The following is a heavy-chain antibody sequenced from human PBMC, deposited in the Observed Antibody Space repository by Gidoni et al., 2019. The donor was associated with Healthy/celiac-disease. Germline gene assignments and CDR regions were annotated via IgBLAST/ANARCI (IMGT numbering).Heavy chain of an antibody. V-gene: IGHV3-23*01. CDR3: AKDKLALKLWSYYFDY. Sequence: EVQLLESGGGLVQPGGSLRLSCAASGFTFSRSAMSWVRQAPGKGLEWVSASSGSGGSTYYADAVKGRFTISRENSKNTLYLQMNSLRAEDTAVYYCAKDKLALKLWSYYFDYWGQGTLVTVSS. CDR1: GFTFSRSA. D-gene: IGHD5-18*01. J-gene: IGHJ4*02. CDR2: SSGSGGST.